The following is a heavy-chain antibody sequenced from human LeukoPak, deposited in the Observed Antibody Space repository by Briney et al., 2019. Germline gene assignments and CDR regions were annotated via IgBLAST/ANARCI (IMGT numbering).Heavy chain of an antibody. CDR2: ISPDGSEK. J-gene: IGHJ5*02. Sequence: PGGSLRLSCAASGFTFNNYWMNWVRQAPGKGLEWVANISPDGSEKKYVDSLRGRFTISRDNAKNSVFLQMNSLTAEDTAVYFCARPTDEFRLDLWGQGTLVTVSS. D-gene: IGHD4-11*01. CDR1: GFTFNNYW. CDR3: ARPTDEFRLDL. V-gene: IGHV3-7*01.